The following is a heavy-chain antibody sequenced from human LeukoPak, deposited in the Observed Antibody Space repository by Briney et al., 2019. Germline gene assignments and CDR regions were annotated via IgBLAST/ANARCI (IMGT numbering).Heavy chain of an antibody. CDR2: LSTGGGTA. Sequence: PGGSLRLSCSASGFTFRSYAMNWVRQAPGKGLEWVSSLSTGGGTAFYADSVKGRFTISRDNSKSTLYLQMNSLRAEDTAVYYCVKGTSWINPYFYMDVWGKGTTVTVSS. V-gene: IGHV3-23*01. CDR1: GFTFRSYA. CDR3: VKGTSWINPYFYMDV. D-gene: IGHD2-2*01. J-gene: IGHJ6*03.